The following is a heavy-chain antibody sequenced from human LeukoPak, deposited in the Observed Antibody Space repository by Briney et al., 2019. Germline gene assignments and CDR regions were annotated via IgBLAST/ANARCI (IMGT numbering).Heavy chain of an antibody. CDR1: GFTFDDYA. J-gene: IGHJ4*02. D-gene: IGHD3-9*01. CDR2: ISWNSGSI. CDR3: AEDSDDILTGPKYEGGFDY. V-gene: IGHV3-9*01. Sequence: GGSLRLSCAASGFTFDDYAMHWVRQAPGKGLEWVSGISWNSGSIGYADSVKGRFTISRDNAKNSLYLQMNSLRAEDTALYYCAEDSDDILTGPKYEGGFDYWGQGTLVTVSS.